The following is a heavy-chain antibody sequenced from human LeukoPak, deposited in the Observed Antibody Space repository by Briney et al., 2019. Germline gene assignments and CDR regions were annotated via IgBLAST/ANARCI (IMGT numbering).Heavy chain of an antibody. CDR2: IYYSGST. CDR1: GGSMSSFY. V-gene: IGHV4-59*01. D-gene: IGHD3-10*01. Sequence: SETLSLTCSVSGGSMSSFYWSWIRQPPRKGLEWIGYIYYSGSTNYSPSLKSRVTISVDTSKNQFSLKLSSVTAADTAVYYCARLGSNVFDHWGQGTLVTVSS. CDR3: ARLGSNVFDH. J-gene: IGHJ4*02.